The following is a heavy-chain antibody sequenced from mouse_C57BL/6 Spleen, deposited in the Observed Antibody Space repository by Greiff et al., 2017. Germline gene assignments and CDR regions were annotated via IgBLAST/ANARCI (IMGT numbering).Heavy chain of an antibody. CDR3: ARIYGSSPNGYFDV. CDR1: GYSFTGYY. V-gene: IGHV1-42*01. CDR2: INPSTGGT. Sequence: VQLQQSGPELVKPGASVKISCKASGYSFTGYYMNWVKQSPEKSLEWIGEINPSTGGTTYNQKFKAKATLTVDKSSSTAYMQLKSLTSEDSAVYYCARIYGSSPNGYFDVWGTGTTVTVSS. J-gene: IGHJ1*03. D-gene: IGHD1-1*01.